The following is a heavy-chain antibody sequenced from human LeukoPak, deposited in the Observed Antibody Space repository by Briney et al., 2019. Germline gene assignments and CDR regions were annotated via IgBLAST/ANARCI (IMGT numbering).Heavy chain of an antibody. D-gene: IGHD3-10*01. Sequence: SVKVSCKASGGTFSSYAISWVRQAPGQGLEWMGGIIPIFGTANYAQKFQGRVTITADKSTSTAYMELSSLRSEDTAVYYCARDFNGSGSYFYWGQGTLVTVSS. CDR3: ARDFNGSGSYFY. V-gene: IGHV1-69*06. CDR2: IIPIFGTA. CDR1: GGTFSSYA. J-gene: IGHJ4*02.